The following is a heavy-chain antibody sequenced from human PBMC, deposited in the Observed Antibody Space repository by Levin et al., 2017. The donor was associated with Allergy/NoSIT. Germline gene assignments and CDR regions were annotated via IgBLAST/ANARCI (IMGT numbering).Heavy chain of an antibody. Sequence: SQTLSLTCAVYGGSFSGYYWSWLRQPPGKGLEWIGEINHSGSTNYNPSLKSRVTISVDTSKNQFSLKLSSVTAADTAVYYCARRHEVVVGGIYYFDYWGQGTLVTVSS. CDR1: GGSFSGYY. J-gene: IGHJ4*02. CDR3: ARRHEVVVGGIYYFDY. CDR2: INHSGST. D-gene: IGHD3-22*01. V-gene: IGHV4-34*01.